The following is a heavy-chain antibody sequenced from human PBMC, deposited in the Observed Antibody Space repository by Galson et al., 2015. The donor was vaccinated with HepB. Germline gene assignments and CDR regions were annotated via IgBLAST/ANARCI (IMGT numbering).Heavy chain of an antibody. D-gene: IGHD3-16*01. J-gene: IGHJ5*02. V-gene: IGHV3-23*01. Sequence: SLRLSCAGSGFIFRHHALAWIRQAPGKGLEWVSGINGRGSTRSYSDAVKGRFSISRDNSKDTVFLQVDNLRAEDTPVYYCVKEGSWFGGDWFDPWGQGALVTV. CDR3: VKEGSWFGGDWFDP. CDR2: INGRGSTR. CDR1: GFIFRHHA.